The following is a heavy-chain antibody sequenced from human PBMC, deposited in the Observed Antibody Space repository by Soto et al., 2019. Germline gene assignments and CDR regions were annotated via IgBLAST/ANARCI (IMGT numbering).Heavy chain of an antibody. Sequence: PSETLSLTCTVSGGSVSSGSYYWSWIRQHPGKGLEWIGYIYYSGSTNCNPSLKSRVTISVDTSKNQFSLKLSSVTAADTAVYYCARDAGYSYGQPYYFDYWGQGTLVTVSS. CDR3: ARDAGYSYGQPYYFDY. CDR1: GGSVSSGSYY. CDR2: IYYSGST. V-gene: IGHV4-61*01. D-gene: IGHD5-18*01. J-gene: IGHJ4*02.